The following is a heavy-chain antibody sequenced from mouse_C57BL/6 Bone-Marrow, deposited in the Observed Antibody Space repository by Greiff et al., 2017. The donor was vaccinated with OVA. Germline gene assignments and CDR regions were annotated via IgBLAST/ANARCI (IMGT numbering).Heavy chain of an antibody. Sequence: VQLQQSGPELVKPGASVKISCKASGYTFTDYYINWVKQRPGQGLEWIGWIFPGSGSTYYNEKFKGKATLTVDKSSSTAYMLLSSLTSEDSAVYFCAREGAYYSNYEYFDVWGTGTTVTVSS. D-gene: IGHD2-5*01. V-gene: IGHV1-75*01. CDR3: AREGAYYSNYEYFDV. CDR2: IFPGSGST. J-gene: IGHJ1*03. CDR1: GYTFTDYY.